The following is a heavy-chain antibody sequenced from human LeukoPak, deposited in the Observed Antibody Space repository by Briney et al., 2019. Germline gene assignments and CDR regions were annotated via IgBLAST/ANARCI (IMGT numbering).Heavy chain of an antibody. D-gene: IGHD6-19*01. Sequence: GGSLRLACAASGFTVSSNNMGWVRQAPGKGLEWVSVIYSGGATYYPDSVKGRFIISRDLSKNTLFLQMNDLRAEDTAVYYCAKIAVAYFDYWGQGTLVTVSS. J-gene: IGHJ4*02. CDR1: GFTVSSNN. CDR3: AKIAVAYFDY. V-gene: IGHV3-66*01. CDR2: IYSGGAT.